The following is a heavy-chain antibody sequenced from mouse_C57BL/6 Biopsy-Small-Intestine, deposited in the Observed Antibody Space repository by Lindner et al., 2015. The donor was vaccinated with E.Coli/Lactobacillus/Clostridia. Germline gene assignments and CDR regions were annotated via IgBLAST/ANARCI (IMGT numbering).Heavy chain of an antibody. CDR3: ARHLYYVMGY. V-gene: IGHV5-6*01. Sequence: VQLQESGGDLVKPGGSLKLSCAASGFIFSTYGMSWVRQTPDKRLEWVATISSGGSRTYYVDSVKGRFTISRDNAKNTLYLQMTSLKSEDTAVYYCARHLYYVMGYWGQGTSVTVSS. CDR1: GFIFSTYG. J-gene: IGHJ4*01. CDR2: ISSGGSRT.